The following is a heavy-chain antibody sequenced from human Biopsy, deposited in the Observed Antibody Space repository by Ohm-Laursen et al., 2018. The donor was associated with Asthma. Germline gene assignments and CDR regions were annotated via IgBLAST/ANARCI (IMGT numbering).Heavy chain of an antibody. D-gene: IGHD2-2*01. V-gene: IGHV1-69*13. Sequence: VKISCKSLGGTFNTYVIGWVRQAPGQGLEWMGGINSVFGTTTYPQKFQDRVPITADDSTSTVYMELSSLRSEDTAVYYCARKAGSCISRTCYSLDFWGQGTLVTVSS. J-gene: IGHJ4*02. CDR2: INSVFGTT. CDR1: GGTFNTYV. CDR3: ARKAGSCISRTCYSLDF.